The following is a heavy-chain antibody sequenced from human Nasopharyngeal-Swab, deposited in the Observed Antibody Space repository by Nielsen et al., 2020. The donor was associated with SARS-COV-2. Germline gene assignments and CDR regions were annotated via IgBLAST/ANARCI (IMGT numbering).Heavy chain of an antibody. J-gene: IGHJ6*01. D-gene: IGHD3-3*01. V-gene: IGHV3-48*01. CDR3: ASPNPDFSHHKAYYGMDV. CDR1: GFTFSYYS. Sequence: GESLKISCAASGFTFSYYSMNWVRQAPGKGLEWVSYISRSSSTMYYADSVKGRFTISRDNVKNSLYLQMNSLRAEDTAVYYCASPNPDFSHHKAYYGMDVWGQGTTVTVSS. CDR2: ISRSSSTM.